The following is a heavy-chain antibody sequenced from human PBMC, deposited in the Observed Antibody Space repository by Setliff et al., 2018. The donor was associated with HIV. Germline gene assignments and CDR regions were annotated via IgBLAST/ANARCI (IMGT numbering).Heavy chain of an antibody. CDR1: GGSISGHY. CDR3: ARLLDTAAVPQDYFDY. V-gene: IGHV4-59*11. Sequence: SETLSLTCTVSGGSISGHYWTWIRQPPGKGLDWIGYIHYRGSTNYNPSLQSRVTISVDSSRNQFSLKLSPVTAADTAVYYCARLLDTAAVPQDYFDYWGQGTLVTVSS. J-gene: IGHJ4*02. D-gene: IGHD5-18*01. CDR2: IHYRGST.